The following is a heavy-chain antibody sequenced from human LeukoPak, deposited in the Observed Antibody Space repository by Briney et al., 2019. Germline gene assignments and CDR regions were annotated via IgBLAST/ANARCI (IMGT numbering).Heavy chain of an antibody. Sequence: GHVDSVKGRFTISRDNAKNSLYLQMNSLRAEDTALYYCAKDGDSSGNYYYYGMDVWGQGTTVTVSS. D-gene: IGHD3-22*01. J-gene: IGHJ6*02. V-gene: IGHV3-9*01. CDR3: AKDGDSSGNYYYYGMDV.